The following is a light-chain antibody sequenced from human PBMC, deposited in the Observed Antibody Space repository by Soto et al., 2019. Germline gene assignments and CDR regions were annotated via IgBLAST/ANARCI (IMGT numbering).Light chain of an antibody. J-gene: IGKJ1*01. CDR1: QSVSSN. Sequence: EIVMTQSPATLSVSPGERATLSCRASQSVSSNLAWHQQKPGQAPRLLIYAASRRATGIPDRFSGSGSGTDFTLTISRLEPEDFAVYYCQQYGSSPWTFGQGTKVDIK. V-gene: IGKV3-20*01. CDR2: AAS. CDR3: QQYGSSPWT.